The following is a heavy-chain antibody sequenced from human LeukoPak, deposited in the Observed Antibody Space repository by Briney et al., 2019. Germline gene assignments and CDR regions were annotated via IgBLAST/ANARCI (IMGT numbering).Heavy chain of an antibody. Sequence: GASVKVSCKASGYTFTSYGISWVRQAPGQGLEWMGWISAYNGNTNYAQKLQGRVTMTRDTSISTAYMELSRLTSDDTAVYYCARGRPSDYSGYPFGYWGQGTLVTVSS. V-gene: IGHV1-18*01. CDR3: ARGRPSDYSGYPFGY. J-gene: IGHJ4*02. CDR2: ISAYNGNT. CDR1: GYTFTSYG. D-gene: IGHD3-22*01.